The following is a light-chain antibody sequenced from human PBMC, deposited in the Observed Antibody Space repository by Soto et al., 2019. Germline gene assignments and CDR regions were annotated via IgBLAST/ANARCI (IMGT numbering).Light chain of an antibody. V-gene: IGLV2-23*02. CDR2: DVT. CDR3: CSYAATNTLV. CDR1: SSDVGSNNL. Sequence: QSALTQPASVSGSAGQSITISCTGTSSDVGSNNLVSWYQQHPGKAPKLMIYDVTKRPSGISNRFAGSKSDNTASLTISGLQAEDEADYYCCSYAATNTLVFGAGTKLTVL. J-gene: IGLJ3*02.